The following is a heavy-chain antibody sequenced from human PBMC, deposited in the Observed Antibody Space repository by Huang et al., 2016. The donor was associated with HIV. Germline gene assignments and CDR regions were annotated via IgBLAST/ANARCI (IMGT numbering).Heavy chain of an antibody. CDR1: GGAISRHY. J-gene: IGHJ6*03. CDR3: ARDLVAPGVYYYYYMDV. CDR2: MYYSGNT. Sequence: VQLQESGPGLVKPSETLSLTCTVSGGAISRHYWSWIRQTPGKGLEWIGSMYYSGNTNYSPSLKSRVTILLDTSKNQLYLKLSSLTAADTAVYYCARDLVAPGVYYYYYMDVWGKGTTVTVSS. D-gene: IGHD5-12*01. V-gene: IGHV4-59*11.